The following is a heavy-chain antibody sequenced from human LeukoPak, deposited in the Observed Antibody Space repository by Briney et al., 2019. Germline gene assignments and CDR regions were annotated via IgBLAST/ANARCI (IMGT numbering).Heavy chain of an antibody. J-gene: IGHJ3*02. Sequence: PGRSLRLSCAASGFTFSSYAMHWVRQAPGKGLEWVAVISYDGSNKYYADSVKGRFTISRDNSKNTLYLQMNSLRAEDTAVYYCAREGEHSGSYHDAFDIWGQGTMVTVSS. CDR2: ISYDGSNK. CDR3: AREGEHSGSYHDAFDI. V-gene: IGHV3-30-3*01. D-gene: IGHD1-26*01. CDR1: GFTFSSYA.